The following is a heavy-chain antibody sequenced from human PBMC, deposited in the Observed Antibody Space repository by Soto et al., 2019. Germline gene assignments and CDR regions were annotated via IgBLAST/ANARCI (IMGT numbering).Heavy chain of an antibody. CDR3: ASLGRAGRCMEV. J-gene: IGHJ6*02. V-gene: IGHV4-39*02. D-gene: IGHD6-13*01. CDR1: GGSISSSSYY. CDR2: IYYSGRT. Sequence: QLQLQESGPGLVKPSETLSLTCTVSGGSISSSSYYWGWIRHPPGKGLEWIGSIYYSGRTYYNPSLMSRVTKSADTSTNRCSRKLSSVTAADTAVYYCASLGRAGRCMEVSGQGTTVTVAS.